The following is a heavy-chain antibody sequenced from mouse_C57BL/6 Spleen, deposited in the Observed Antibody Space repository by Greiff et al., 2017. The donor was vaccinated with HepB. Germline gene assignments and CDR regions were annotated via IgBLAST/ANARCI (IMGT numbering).Heavy chain of an antibody. J-gene: IGHJ4*01. CDR2: IYPGDGDT. Sequence: VQLQQSGAELVKPGASVKISCKASGYAFSSYWMNWVKQRPGKGLEWIGQIYPGDGDTNYNGKFKGKATLTADKSSSTAYMQLSSLTSEDSAVYFCARYSSGYDAMDYWGQGTSVTVSS. D-gene: IGHD3-2*02. CDR3: ARYSSGYDAMDY. V-gene: IGHV1-80*01. CDR1: GYAFSSYW.